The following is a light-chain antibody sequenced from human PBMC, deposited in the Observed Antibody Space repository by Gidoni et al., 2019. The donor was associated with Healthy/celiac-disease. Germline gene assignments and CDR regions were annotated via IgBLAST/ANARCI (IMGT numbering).Light chain of an antibody. CDR2: AAS. J-gene: IGKJ3*01. Sequence: DSQMTQSPSYLSASVGDRVTITCRSNQGISNYLAWYQQKPGKVPKLLIYAASTLQSGVTSRFSCSGSGTDFTLTISRLQPEDVATYYCQKYNSAPFTFGPGTKVDIK. CDR1: QGISNY. CDR3: QKYNSAPFT. V-gene: IGKV1-27*01.